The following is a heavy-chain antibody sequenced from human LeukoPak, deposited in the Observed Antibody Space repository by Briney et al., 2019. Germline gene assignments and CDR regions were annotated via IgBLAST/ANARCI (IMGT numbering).Heavy chain of an antibody. J-gene: IGHJ4*02. CDR1: GFSFSTYG. Sequence: GGSLTLSCAASGFSFSTYGMSWVRRAPRQGLEWVSAISGSGKTYYPDSVKGRFTISRDNSTNTLFLQMKGLRAEDTAVYYCAKERDAKGSFDYWGQGTLVTVSS. CDR2: ISGSGKT. CDR3: AKERDAKGSFDY. V-gene: IGHV3-23*01.